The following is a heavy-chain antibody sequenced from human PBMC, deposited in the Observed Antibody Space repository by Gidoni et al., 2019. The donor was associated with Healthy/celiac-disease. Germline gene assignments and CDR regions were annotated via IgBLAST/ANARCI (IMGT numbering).Heavy chain of an antibody. J-gene: IGHJ4*02. V-gene: IGHV3-48*03. D-gene: IGHD6-19*01. Sequence: EVQLVEAGGGVVQPGGARRLSGAASGFTFRSDEMNWVRQAPGKGLGWVSYISSSGSTIYYADSVKGRFTISRDNAKNSLYLQMNSLRADATAVYYCASGYSSGWYRGYYFDYWGQGTLVTVSS. CDR1: GFTFRSDE. CDR2: ISSSGSTI. CDR3: ASGYSSGWYRGYYFDY.